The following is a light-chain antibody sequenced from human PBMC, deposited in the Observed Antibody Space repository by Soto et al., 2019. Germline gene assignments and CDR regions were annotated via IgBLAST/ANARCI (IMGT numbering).Light chain of an antibody. V-gene: IGKV3-20*01. CDR1: QSVSNY. CDR3: QQYGSSPIT. Sequence: EIVLTQSPATLSLSPGERATLSCRASQSVSNYLAWYQQKPGQAPRLLIYGASNRATGIPARFSGSGSGTDFTLTISRLEPEDFAVYYCQQYGSSPITFGQGTRLEIK. J-gene: IGKJ5*01. CDR2: GAS.